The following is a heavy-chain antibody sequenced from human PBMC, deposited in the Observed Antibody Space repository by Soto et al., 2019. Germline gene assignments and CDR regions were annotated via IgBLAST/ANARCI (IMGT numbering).Heavy chain of an antibody. CDR2: ISYGGTNT. D-gene: IGHD2-21*02. CDR3: AKTLPESGAAPYCFTLDV. Sequence: GGSLRLPCAGFVFIFRNYPLRWVRHAPEKGLEWVSAISYGGTNTYYSYSVKGRFTISRDDCQNTVFLQINSLRAGDTAIYYCAKTLPESGAAPYCFTLDVWRQGTTVTVSS. J-gene: IGHJ6*02. CDR1: VFIFRNYP. V-gene: IGHV3-23*01.